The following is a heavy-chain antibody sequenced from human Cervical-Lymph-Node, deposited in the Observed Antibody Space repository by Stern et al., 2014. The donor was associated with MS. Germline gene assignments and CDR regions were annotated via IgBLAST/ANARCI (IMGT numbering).Heavy chain of an antibody. CDR3: ARSNGYYSTIDY. CDR2: INPTGGST. D-gene: IGHD3-22*01. Sequence: VQLVESGAEVKKPGASVRVSCKASGYTFTTYYLHWVRQAPGQGLEWMAIINPTGGSTIYTQKLQDRITVTRDTSTNTVYMDLSSLISDDTAVYYCARSNGYYSTIDYWGQGTLVTVSS. V-gene: IGHV1-46*03. J-gene: IGHJ4*02. CDR1: GYTFTTYY.